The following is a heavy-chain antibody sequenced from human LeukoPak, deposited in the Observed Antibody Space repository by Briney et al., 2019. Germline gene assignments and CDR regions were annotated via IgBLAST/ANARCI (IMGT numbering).Heavy chain of an antibody. CDR1: GGSIRSYY. V-gene: IGHV4-59*12. D-gene: IGHD4-17*01. CDR2: IYYSGST. CDR3: ARATVTTDYYFAL. Sequence: PETLSLTCTVSGGSIRSYYWSWIRQPPGKGLEWIGNIYYSGSTNYNPSLKSRVTLAVVTSKNQFSLRLSSVTAADTAVYYCARATVTTDYYFALWGRGTLVTVSS. J-gene: IGHJ2*01.